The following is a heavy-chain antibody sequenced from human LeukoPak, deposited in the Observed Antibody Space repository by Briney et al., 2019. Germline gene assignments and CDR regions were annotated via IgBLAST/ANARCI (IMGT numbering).Heavy chain of an antibody. J-gene: IGHJ2*01. CDR1: GFTFSSHG. D-gene: IGHD7-27*01. V-gene: IGHV3-23*01. Sequence: GGSLRLSCAASGFTFSSHGMDWVRQAPGRGLEGVSGVSPSGDITYYADSVKGRFAISRDNSRNTVYFQLNSLRADDTAVYYCAKDIDWGRFDVWGRGTLVTVSS. CDR2: VSPSGDIT. CDR3: AKDIDWGRFDV.